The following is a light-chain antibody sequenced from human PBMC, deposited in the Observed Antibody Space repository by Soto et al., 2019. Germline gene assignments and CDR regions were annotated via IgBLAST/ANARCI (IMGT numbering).Light chain of an antibody. CDR2: VAS. CDR3: QQYYTYPRT. Sequence: AIRMTQSPSSFSASTGDRVTITCRASQGISGYLAWYQQKPGKAPKLLIYVASTLQSGVPSRFSGSGSGTDFTLTISCLQSEDFAVYYCQQYYTYPRTFGQGTKVEI. V-gene: IGKV1-8*01. J-gene: IGKJ1*01. CDR1: QGISGY.